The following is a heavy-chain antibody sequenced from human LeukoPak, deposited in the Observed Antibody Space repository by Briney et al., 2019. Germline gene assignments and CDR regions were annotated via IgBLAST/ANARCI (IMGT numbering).Heavy chain of an antibody. CDR1: GFTFSSYA. CDR2: ISGSGGST. Sequence: PGGSLRLSCAASGFTFSSYAMSWVRQAPGKGLEWVSAISGSGGSTYYADSVKGRFTISRDNSKNTLYLQMNSLRAEDTAVYYCTTAVIRGLNAFDIWGRGTMVTVSS. D-gene: IGHD3-10*01. CDR3: TTAVIRGLNAFDI. V-gene: IGHV3-23*01. J-gene: IGHJ3*02.